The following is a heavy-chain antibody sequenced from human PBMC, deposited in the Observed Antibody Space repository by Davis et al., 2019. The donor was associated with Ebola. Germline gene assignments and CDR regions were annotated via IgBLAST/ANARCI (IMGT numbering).Heavy chain of an antibody. Sequence: GESLKISCAASGFTFSNYGMHWVRQAPGKGLEWVALNWYDASNDYYADSGRGRFTISRDNSKNTVYSQMNSLRAEDTAVYYCARDMYSNAWTDYWGQGTLVTVSS. CDR2: NWYDASND. D-gene: IGHD6-19*01. CDR3: ARDMYSNAWTDY. CDR1: GFTFSNYG. J-gene: IGHJ4*02. V-gene: IGHV3-33*01.